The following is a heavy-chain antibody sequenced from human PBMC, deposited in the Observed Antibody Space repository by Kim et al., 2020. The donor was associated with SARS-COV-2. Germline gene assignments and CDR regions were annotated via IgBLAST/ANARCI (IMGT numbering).Heavy chain of an antibody. D-gene: IGHD3-10*01. CDR1: GFTFSSHA. V-gene: IGHV3-64D*09. CDR3: VKDMSYYYAPDSWFDP. J-gene: IGHJ5*02. Sequence: GGSLRLSCSASGFTFSSHAMHWVRQAPGKGLEYVSAISSNGGSTYYADSVKGRFTISRDNSKNTLYLQMSSLRAEDTAVYYCVKDMSYYYAPDSWFDPWGQGTLVTVSS. CDR2: ISSNGGST.